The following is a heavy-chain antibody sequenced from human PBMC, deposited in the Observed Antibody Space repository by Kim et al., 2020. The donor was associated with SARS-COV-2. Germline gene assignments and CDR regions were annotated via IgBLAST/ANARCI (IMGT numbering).Heavy chain of an antibody. CDR3: AKVMAPIAAAGTSWFDP. CDR1: GFTFSTYA. V-gene: IGHV3-23*01. Sequence: GGSLRLSCAASGFTFSTYAMSWVRQAPGKGLEWVSAISGSGGSTYYADSVKGRFTISRDISKNTLYLQMYSLRAEDTVVYYCAKVMAPIAAAGTSWFDPWGQGTPVTVSS. J-gene: IGHJ5*02. D-gene: IGHD6-13*01. CDR2: ISGSGGST.